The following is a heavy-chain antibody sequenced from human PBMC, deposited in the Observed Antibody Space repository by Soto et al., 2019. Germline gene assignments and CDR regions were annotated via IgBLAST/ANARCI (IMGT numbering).Heavy chain of an antibody. CDR3: AKAWRDRYYFDY. Sequence: GGSLRLSCAASGFTFSSYAMSWVRQAPGKGLEWVSAISGSGGSTYYADSVRGRFTISRDNSKNTLYLQMNSLRAEDTAVYYCAKAWRDRYYFDYWGQGTLVTVSS. J-gene: IGHJ4*02. CDR2: ISGSGGST. V-gene: IGHV3-23*01. CDR1: GFTFSSYA.